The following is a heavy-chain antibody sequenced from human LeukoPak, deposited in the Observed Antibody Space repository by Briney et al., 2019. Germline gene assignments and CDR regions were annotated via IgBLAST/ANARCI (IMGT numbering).Heavy chain of an antibody. Sequence: ASVKFSCKASGGTFSSYAISWVRQAPGQGLEWIGGIIPIFGTANYAQKFQGRVTITTDESTSTAYMELSSLRSEDTAVYYCARAQSIAAAGLFDYWGQGTLVTVSS. D-gene: IGHD6-13*01. CDR1: GGTFSSYA. J-gene: IGHJ4*02. CDR2: IIPIFGTA. CDR3: ARAQSIAAAGLFDY. V-gene: IGHV1-69*05.